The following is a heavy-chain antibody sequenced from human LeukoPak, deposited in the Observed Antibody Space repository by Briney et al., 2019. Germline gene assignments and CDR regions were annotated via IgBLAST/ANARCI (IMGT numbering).Heavy chain of an antibody. CDR1: GFTFDDYA. J-gene: IGHJ4*02. Sequence: AGGSLRLSCAASGFTFDDYAMHWVRQAPGKGLEWVSLISGNGDSTYYGDSVKGRFSISRDNIKNSLYLQMNSLRTEDTALYYCAKDTEAGTAGFSFDYWGQGTLVTVSS. D-gene: IGHD2-21*02. V-gene: IGHV3-43*02. CDR2: ISGNGDST. CDR3: AKDTEAGTAGFSFDY.